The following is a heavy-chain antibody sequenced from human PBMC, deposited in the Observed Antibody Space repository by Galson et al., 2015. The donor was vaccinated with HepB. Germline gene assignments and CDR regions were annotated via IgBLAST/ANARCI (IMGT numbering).Heavy chain of an antibody. V-gene: IGHV1-2*06. CDR3: ARVKGLSWFDP. Sequence: SVKVSCKASGYSFTGYFIHWVRQAPGRGLEWMGRISPNNGAVKYAQKFQGRVTMTRDTSTNTAYMELSRLKSDDTAVYFCARVKGLSWFDPWGQGTLVTVPS. CDR2: ISPNNGAV. CDR1: GYSFTGYF. D-gene: IGHD2/OR15-2a*01. J-gene: IGHJ5*02.